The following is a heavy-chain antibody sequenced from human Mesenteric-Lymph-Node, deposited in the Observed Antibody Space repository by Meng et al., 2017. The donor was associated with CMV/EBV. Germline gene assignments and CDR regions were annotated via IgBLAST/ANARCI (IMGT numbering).Heavy chain of an antibody. V-gene: IGHV3-74*01. D-gene: IGHD2-2*01. CDR3: VRPYCSSTNCRGGFDY. Sequence: SGFTFSNYWMHWVRQAPGKGLVWVSRISRDGGTTIYADSVKGRFTISRDNAKNTLFLQMSSLTAEDTAISYCVRPYCSSTNCRGGFDYWGQGTLVTVSS. J-gene: IGHJ4*02. CDR2: ISRDGGTT. CDR1: GFTFSNYW.